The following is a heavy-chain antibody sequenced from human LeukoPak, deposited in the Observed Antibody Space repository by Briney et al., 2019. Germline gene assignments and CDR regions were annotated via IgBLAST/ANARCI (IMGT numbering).Heavy chain of an antibody. V-gene: IGHV4-61*02. J-gene: IGHJ4*02. Sequence: SETLSLTCTVSGGSISTGDYYWSWIRQPAGKELEWIGRIYTSGDTIYNSSLKSRVTISVDTSKNQFSLKLSSVTAADTAVYYCARGGSSHDYNDHEPFEYWSQGTLVTVSS. CDR2: IYTSGDT. D-gene: IGHD5-24*01. CDR1: GGSISTGDYY. CDR3: ARGGSSHDYNDHEPFEY.